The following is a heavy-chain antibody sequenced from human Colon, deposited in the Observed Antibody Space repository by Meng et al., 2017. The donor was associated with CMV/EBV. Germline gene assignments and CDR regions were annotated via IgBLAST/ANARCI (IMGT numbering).Heavy chain of an antibody. V-gene: IGHV3-23*01. J-gene: IGHJ4*02. Sequence: GESLKISCAASGFTFENYAMTWVRQAPGKGLEWVAAISGNAGSTYYADSAKGRFTISRDNSKNTVYLQMNSLRVDDTAVYYCAKDVQSVPPRSKDHWGQGTLVTVSS. CDR1: GFTFENYA. CDR3: AKDVQSVPPRSKDH. CDR2: ISGNAGST. D-gene: IGHD2-2*01.